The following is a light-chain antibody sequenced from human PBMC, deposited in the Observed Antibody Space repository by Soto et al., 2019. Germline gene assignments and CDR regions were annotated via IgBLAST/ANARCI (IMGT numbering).Light chain of an antibody. Sequence: QSALTQPPSASGSPGQSVTISCTGTSSDVGGYNYASWYQQHPGKAPKLIIYDDSKRPSGVPDRFSGSKSGNSASLTISGLQSEDEADYYCAAWYASLNGRVFGTGTKVTVL. CDR3: AAWYASLNGRV. CDR2: DDS. V-gene: IGLV2-8*01. CDR1: SSDVGGYNY. J-gene: IGLJ1*01.